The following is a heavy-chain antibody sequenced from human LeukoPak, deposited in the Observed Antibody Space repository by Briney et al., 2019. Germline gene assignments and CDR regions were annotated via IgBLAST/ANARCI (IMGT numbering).Heavy chain of an antibody. V-gene: IGHV1-24*01. CDR3: ATVRYSGYETMPTVTIEESWFDP. CDR2: FYPEDGET. Sequence: ASAKVSCKVSGYTPTELSVHWVRQAPGKGLEWMGGFYPEDGETIYAQKFQGRVTMTEDTSTDTAYMELSSLRSEDTAVYYCATVRYSGYETMPTVTIEESWFDPWGQGTLVTVSS. J-gene: IGHJ5*02. D-gene: IGHD5-12*01. CDR1: GYTPTELS.